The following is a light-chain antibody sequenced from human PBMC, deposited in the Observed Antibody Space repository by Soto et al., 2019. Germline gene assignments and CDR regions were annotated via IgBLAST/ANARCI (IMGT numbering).Light chain of an antibody. CDR1: QTISTW. CDR3: QQYNSYPWT. CDR2: KAS. Sequence: IQMTQSPSTLSASVGDRVTFTCRDSQTISTWLAWYQQKPGEAPKLLIYKASTLEVGVPSRFSASGSGTAFTLTINTLQPADFATYYCQQYNSYPWTFGQGTKV. J-gene: IGKJ1*01. V-gene: IGKV1-5*03.